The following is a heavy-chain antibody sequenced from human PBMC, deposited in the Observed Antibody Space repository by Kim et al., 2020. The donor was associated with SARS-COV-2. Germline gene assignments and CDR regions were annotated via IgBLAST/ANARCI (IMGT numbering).Heavy chain of an antibody. J-gene: IGHJ4*02. CDR2: ISSSSSTI. V-gene: IGHV3-48*02. CDR3: ARDHNIYDILTGYSRRIRFDY. Sequence: GGSLRLSCAASGFTFSSYSMNWVRQAPGKGLEWVSYISSSSSTIYYADSVKGRFTISRDNAKNSLYLQMNSLRDEDTAVYYCARDHNIYDILTGYSRRIRFDYWGQGTLVTVSS. D-gene: IGHD3-9*01. CDR1: GFTFSSYS.